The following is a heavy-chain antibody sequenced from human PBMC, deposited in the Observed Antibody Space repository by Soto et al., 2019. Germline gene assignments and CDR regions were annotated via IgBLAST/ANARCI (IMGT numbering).Heavy chain of an antibody. CDR3: IHSRCGGDCLRSYSSHYYYGLDV. J-gene: IGHJ6*02. V-gene: IGHV2-5*02. D-gene: IGHD2-21*02. CDR2: ISWDDDK. CDR1: GFSLNTGGLG. Sequence: QITLKESGPTLVKPTQTLTLTCSVSGFSLNTGGLGGGWIRHPPGKALEWLALISWDDDKRYSPSLRNRLSISKDASNNLVVFTMTNMDPVDTATYFCIHSRCGGDCLRSYSSHYYYGLDVWGQGTTVTVSS.